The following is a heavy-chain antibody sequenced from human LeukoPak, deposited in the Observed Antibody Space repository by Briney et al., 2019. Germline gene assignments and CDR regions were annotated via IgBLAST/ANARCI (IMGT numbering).Heavy chain of an antibody. V-gene: IGHV3-23*01. Sequence: GGTLRLSCAASGFSFSSYGMTWVRQAPGKGLEWVSVISGAGRGIYYADSVKGRFTISRDNSKNTLYLQMKSLRADDTAVYYCATIQLWLRGTDYWGQGTLVTVSS. D-gene: IGHD5-18*01. CDR2: ISGAGRGI. CDR1: GFSFSSYG. CDR3: ATIQLWLRGTDY. J-gene: IGHJ4*02.